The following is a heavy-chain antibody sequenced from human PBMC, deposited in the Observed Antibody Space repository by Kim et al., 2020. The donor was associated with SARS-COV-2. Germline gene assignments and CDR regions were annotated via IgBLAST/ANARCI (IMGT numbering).Heavy chain of an antibody. V-gene: IGHV1-3*01. D-gene: IGHD1-26*01. J-gene: IGHJ4*02. CDR3: TKTSRWAFDS. CDR2: NT. Sequence: NTKYSQKFQGRVTITMDTSASAAYMDLSSLRSEDTAMYYCTKTSRWAFDSWGQGTLVTVSS.